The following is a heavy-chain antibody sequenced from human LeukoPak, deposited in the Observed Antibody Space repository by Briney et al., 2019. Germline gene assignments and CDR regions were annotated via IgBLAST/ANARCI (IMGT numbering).Heavy chain of an antibody. D-gene: IGHD3-10*01. Sequence: GGSLRLSCGASRFSLSAFQMRGMRQAPGKGLEWVSYISSSGGKIYYADSVKGRFTISRDNAKKSLYLQMNSLRAEDTAVYYCARGIAARWELLGALDIWGQGTMVTVSS. V-gene: IGHV3-11*04. J-gene: IGHJ3*02. CDR1: RFSLSAFQ. CDR3: ARGIAARWELLGALDI. CDR2: ISSSGGKI.